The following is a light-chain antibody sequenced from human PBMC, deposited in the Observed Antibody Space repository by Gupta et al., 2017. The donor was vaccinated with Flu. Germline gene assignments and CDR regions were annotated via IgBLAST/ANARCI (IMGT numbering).Light chain of an antibody. Sequence: SPSTLSASVGDTVTITCRASQSISDWLAWYQQIPGKAPKLLIYRAFTLEGGVPSRFSGSGSGTEFSLTISSLQPDDIATYYCQQYSAWWTFGQGTKVEIK. V-gene: IGKV1-5*03. CDR1: QSISDW. J-gene: IGKJ1*01. CDR2: RAF. CDR3: QQYSAWWT.